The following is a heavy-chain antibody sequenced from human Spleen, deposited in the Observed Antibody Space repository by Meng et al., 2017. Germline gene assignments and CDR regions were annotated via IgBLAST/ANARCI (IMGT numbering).Heavy chain of an antibody. CDR1: GYTFTAYY. Sequence: ASVKVSCKPSGYTFTAYYIHWVRQAPGQGLEWMGHINPDTGDTLYAQKFQGRVSMTGDTSISTAYVELSGLRSDDTAVYYCAREEELGYNGMDVWGQGTTVTVSS. D-gene: IGHD3-10*01. CDR2: INPDTGDT. J-gene: IGHJ6*02. V-gene: IGHV1-2*06. CDR3: AREEELGYNGMDV.